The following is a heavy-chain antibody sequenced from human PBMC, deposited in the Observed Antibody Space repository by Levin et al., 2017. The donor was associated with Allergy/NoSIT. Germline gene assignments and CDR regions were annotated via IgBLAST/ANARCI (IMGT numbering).Heavy chain of an antibody. V-gene: IGHV5-51*01. CDR3: ARLAHPLVGARDYFDY. CDR1: GYSFTSYW. CDR2: IYPGDSDT. J-gene: IGHJ4*02. Sequence: HGESLKISCKGSGYSFTSYWIGWVRQMPGKGLEWMGIIYPGDSDTRYSPSFQGQVTISADKSISTAYLQWSSLKASDTAMYYCARLAHPLVGARDYFDYWGQGTLVTVSS. D-gene: IGHD1-26*01.